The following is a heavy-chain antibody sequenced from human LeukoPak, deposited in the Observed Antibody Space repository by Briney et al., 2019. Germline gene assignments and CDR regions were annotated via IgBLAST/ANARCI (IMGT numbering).Heavy chain of an antibody. J-gene: IGHJ4*02. D-gene: IGHD5-24*01. CDR3: ARSRDSYISTFDY. CDR1: GGSISSSSFY. Sequence: PSETLSLTCTVSGGSISSSSFYWGWIRQPPGKGLEWIGSIYYRGNTYYNPSLKSRVTISVDTSKNQFSLKLSSVTAADTAVYYCARSRDSYISTFDYWGQGTLVTVSS. V-gene: IGHV4-39*01. CDR2: IYYRGNT.